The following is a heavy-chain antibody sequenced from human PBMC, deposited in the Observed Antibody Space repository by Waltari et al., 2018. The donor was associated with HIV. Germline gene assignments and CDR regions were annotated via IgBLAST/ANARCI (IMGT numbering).Heavy chain of an antibody. J-gene: IGHJ3*02. Sequence: EVQLVESGGALVKTGGSRRRSCAGSGFAFNNAWRNWVRQAPGKGLEWVGRLKSKADGETTDYAAPVKGRFIVSRDDSKNTLYLQMNSLKTDDTAVYYCTTFTAAGAFDIWGQGTMVTVSS. CDR1: GFAFNNAW. CDR3: TTFTAAGAFDI. V-gene: IGHV3-15*02. D-gene: IGHD2-15*01. CDR2: LKSKADGETT.